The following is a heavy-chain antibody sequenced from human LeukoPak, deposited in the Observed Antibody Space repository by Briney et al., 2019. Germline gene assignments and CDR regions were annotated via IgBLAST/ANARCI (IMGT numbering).Heavy chain of an antibody. Sequence: GGSLRLSCAASGFTFDKYWMNWVRQAPGKGLEWVANIKQDGGEIHYLDSVRGRFTISRDNAKSSLYLQLTSLRAEDTAVYFCARGDSSWYYFDYWGQGTLVTVSS. V-gene: IGHV3-7*01. CDR2: IKQDGGEI. CDR1: GFTFDKYW. CDR3: ARGDSSWYYFDY. J-gene: IGHJ4*02. D-gene: IGHD6-13*01.